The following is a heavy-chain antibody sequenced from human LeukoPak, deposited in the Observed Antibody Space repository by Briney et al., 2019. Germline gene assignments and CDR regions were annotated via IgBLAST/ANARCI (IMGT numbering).Heavy chain of an antibody. V-gene: IGHV4-59*12. CDR2: IFYSGST. Sequence: PGGSLRLSCAASGFTFGSYGMHWVRQPPGKGLEWIGNIFYSGSTYYSPSLKSRVTISLDTSRNQFSLKLTSVTAADTAVYYCAKSNGYGLVDIWGQGTMVTVSS. CDR1: GFTFGSYG. J-gene: IGHJ3*02. D-gene: IGHD3-10*01. CDR3: AKSNGYGLVDI.